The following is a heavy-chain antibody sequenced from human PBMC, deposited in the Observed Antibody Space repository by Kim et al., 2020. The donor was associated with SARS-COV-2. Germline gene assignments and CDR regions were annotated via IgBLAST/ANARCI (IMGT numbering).Heavy chain of an antibody. CDR1: GFTFSDYY. D-gene: IGHD3-3*01. V-gene: IGHV3-11*01. J-gene: IGHJ6*02. CDR2: ISSSGSTI. CDR3: ARDNSHITIFGVVTRVGMDV. Sequence: GGSLRLSCAASGFTFSDYYMSWIRQAPGKGLEWVSYISSSGSTIYYADSVKGRFTISRDNAKNSLYLQMNSLRAEDTAVYYCARDNSHITIFGVVTRVGMDVWGQGTTVTVSS.